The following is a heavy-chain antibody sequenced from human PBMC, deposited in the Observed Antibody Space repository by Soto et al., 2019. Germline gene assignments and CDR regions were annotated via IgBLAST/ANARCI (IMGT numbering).Heavy chain of an antibody. V-gene: IGHV3-23*01. CDR3: AKVSLIVPEPVDY. Sequence: GGSLRLSCAASGFTFSSYAMSWVRQVPGKGLEWVSAIRGSGGSTYYADSVKGRFTISRDNSKNPLYLQMNSLRAEDTAVYYCAKVSLIVPEPVDYWGQGTLVTVSS. J-gene: IGHJ4*02. CDR1: GFTFSSYA. CDR2: IRGSGGST. D-gene: IGHD3-16*02.